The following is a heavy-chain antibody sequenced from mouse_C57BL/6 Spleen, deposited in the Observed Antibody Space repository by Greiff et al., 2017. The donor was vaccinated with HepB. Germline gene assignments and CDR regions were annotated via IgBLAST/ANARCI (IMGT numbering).Heavy chain of an antibody. CDR2: IHPNSGST. Sequence: QVQLQQPGAELVKPGASVKLSCKASGYTFTSYWMHWVKQRPGQGLEWIGMIHPNSGSTNYNEKFKSKATLTVDKSSSTAYMQLSSLTSEDSAVYYCAPWGLRRAMDYWGQGTSVTVSS. CDR3: APWGLRRAMDY. V-gene: IGHV1-64*01. J-gene: IGHJ4*01. D-gene: IGHD2-4*01. CDR1: GYTFTSYW.